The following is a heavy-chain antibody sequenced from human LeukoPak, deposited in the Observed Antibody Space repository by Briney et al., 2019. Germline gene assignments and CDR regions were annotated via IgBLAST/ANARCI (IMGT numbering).Heavy chain of an antibody. Sequence: GGSLRLSCAASGFTFSDYWMNWVRQAPGKGLEWVANIDQDGGGKYYLDSVKGRFTISRDNAKSSLYLQIDSLRAEDTAVYYCARGDWGPFDYWSQASLLTVAS. D-gene: IGHD2-21*02. V-gene: IGHV3-7*01. J-gene: IGHJ4*02. CDR1: GFTFSDYW. CDR2: IDQDGGGK. CDR3: ARGDWGPFDY.